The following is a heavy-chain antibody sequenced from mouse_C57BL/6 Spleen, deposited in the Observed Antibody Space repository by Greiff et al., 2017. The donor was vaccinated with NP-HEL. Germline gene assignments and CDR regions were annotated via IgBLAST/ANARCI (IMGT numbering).Heavy chain of an antibody. CDR3: ARGGITTVVARGDY. CDR1: GYTFTSYW. CDR2: IHPNSGST. J-gene: IGHJ2*01. Sequence: QVQLQQPGAELVKPGASVKLSCKASGYTFTSYWMHWVKQRPGQGLEWIGMIHPNSGSTNYNEKFKSKATLTVDKSSSTAYMQLSSLTSEDSAVYYCARGGITTVVARGDYWGQGTTLTVSS. V-gene: IGHV1-64*01. D-gene: IGHD1-1*01.